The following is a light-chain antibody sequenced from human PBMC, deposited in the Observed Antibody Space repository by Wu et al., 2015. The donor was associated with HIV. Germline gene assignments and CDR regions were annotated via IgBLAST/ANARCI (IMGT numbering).Light chain of an antibody. J-gene: IGKJ1*01. CDR2: DAS. CDR3: QQRSTWPGT. CDR1: QSVSRS. Sequence: IVLTQSPATLSSSPGATVTLSCRASQSVSRSLVWSQQKPGQAPRLLIYDASNRAAGIPARFSGSGSGTDFTLTISSLEPEDLAVYYCQQRSTWPGTFGQGTKVEIK. V-gene: IGKV3-11*01.